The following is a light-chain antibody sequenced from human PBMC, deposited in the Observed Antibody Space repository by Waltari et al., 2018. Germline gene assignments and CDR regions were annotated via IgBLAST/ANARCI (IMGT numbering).Light chain of an antibody. CDR2: AAS. Sequence: EIVLTQSPGTLSLSPGERATLSCRARQSITNNYLAWYQQRPGQAPRILIYAASSRVTGSPDRFSGSGSGTGFTLTISRLEPEDFAVYYCQQYGSSPLYTFGQGTKLEIK. CDR3: QQYGSSPLYT. V-gene: IGKV3-20*01. CDR1: QSITNNY. J-gene: IGKJ2*01.